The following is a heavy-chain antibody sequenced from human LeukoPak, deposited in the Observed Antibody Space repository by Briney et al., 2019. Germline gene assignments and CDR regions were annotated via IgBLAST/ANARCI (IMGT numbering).Heavy chain of an antibody. CDR1: GFTFTGAY. D-gene: IGHD3-9*01. CDR3: ARVRFNSGYDY. V-gene: IGHV1-2*02. J-gene: IGHJ4*02. Sequence: ASVKVSCKASGFTFTGAYMHWVRQAPGQGLEWMGWINPNSGETKFAQKFQGRVTLTRDTSISTAYMDLGGLRSDDTAIYYCARVRFNSGYDYWGQGSLVTVSS. CDR2: INPNSGET.